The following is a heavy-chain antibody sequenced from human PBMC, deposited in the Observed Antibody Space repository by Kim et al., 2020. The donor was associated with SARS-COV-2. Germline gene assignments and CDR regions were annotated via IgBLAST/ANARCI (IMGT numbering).Heavy chain of an antibody. CDR2: ITGSGGRT. CDR1: GFIFSSYA. D-gene: IGHD5-18*01. Sequence: GGSLRLSCAASGFIFSSYAMSWVRQAAGRWGEWVAGITGSGGRTVYADSVKGRFTISRDNSKNTLNLQMNSLRVEDTAVYYCAKTDAPNSYGYQFAYWGQGTLVTVSS. J-gene: IGHJ4*02. CDR3: AKTDAPNSYGYQFAY. V-gene: IGHV3-23*01.